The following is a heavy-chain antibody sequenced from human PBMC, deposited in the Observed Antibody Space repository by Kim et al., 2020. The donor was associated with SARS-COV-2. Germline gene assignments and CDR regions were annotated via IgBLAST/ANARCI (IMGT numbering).Heavy chain of an antibody. Sequence: SETLSLTCTVSGGSISSSSYYWGWIRQPPGKGLEWIGSIYYSGSTYYNPSLKSRVTISVDTSKNQFSLKLSSVTAADTAVYYCARRPRQWLARRYYGMDVWGQGTTVTVSS. CDR2: IYYSGST. J-gene: IGHJ6*02. CDR1: GGSISSSSYY. D-gene: IGHD6-19*01. CDR3: ARRPRQWLARRYYGMDV. V-gene: IGHV4-39*01.